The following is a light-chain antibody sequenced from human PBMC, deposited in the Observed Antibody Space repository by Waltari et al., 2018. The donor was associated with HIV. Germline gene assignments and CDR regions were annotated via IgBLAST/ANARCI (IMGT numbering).Light chain of an antibody. V-gene: IGLV1-51*01. J-gene: IGLJ3*02. Sequence: QSVLTQPPSVSAAPGQKVTISCSGSSSNIGNNYVSWYQQLPGTAPKLLIYDNNNRPSGIPDRFSGSESGTSATLGITGLQTGDEVDYYCGTWDSSLSAWVFGGGTKLTVL. CDR2: DNN. CDR3: GTWDSSLSAWV. CDR1: SSNIGNNY.